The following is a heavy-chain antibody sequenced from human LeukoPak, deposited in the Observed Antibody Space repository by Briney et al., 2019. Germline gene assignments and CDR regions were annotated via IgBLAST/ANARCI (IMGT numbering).Heavy chain of an antibody. CDR3: ARGPRWLQDYFNY. V-gene: IGHV4-39*07. J-gene: IGHJ4*02. CDR1: GGSISSSTFY. CDR2: IYYSGST. D-gene: IGHD5-24*01. Sequence: SETLSLTCTVSGGSISSSTFYWGWSRQPPGKGLEWIGSIYYSGSTYYNPSLKSRVSISVDTSKNQFSLKLTSVTAADTAVYYCARGPRWLQDYFNYWGQGTLVNVSS.